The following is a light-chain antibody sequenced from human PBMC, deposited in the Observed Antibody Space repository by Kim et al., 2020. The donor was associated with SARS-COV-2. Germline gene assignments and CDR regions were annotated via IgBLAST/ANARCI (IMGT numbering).Light chain of an antibody. CDR1: QSIHFY. J-gene: IGKJ4*01. CDR2: DAS. Sequence: EIVLTQSPATLSVSPGERATLSCRASQSIHFYLGWYQQKPGQAPRLLISDASNRATGIPVRFSGSGSGTDFTLTITSLEPEDFAVYYCQQRSQWPLTFGGGTKVDIK. V-gene: IGKV3-11*01. CDR3: QQRSQWPLT.